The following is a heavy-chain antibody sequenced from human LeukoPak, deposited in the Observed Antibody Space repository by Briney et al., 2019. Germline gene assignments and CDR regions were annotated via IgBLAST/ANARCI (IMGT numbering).Heavy chain of an antibody. CDR1: GYSFNNYW. D-gene: IGHD3-16*01. CDR3: ATRGGDLDY. J-gene: IGHJ4*02. V-gene: IGHV5-51*01. CDR2: IYPGDSDT. Sequence: GESLKISCKGSGYSFNNYWIGWVRQMPGKGLERMGIIYPGDSDTKYSPSFQGQVTISADKSISTAYLQWNSLKASDSAMYYCATRGGDLDYWGQGTLVTVSS.